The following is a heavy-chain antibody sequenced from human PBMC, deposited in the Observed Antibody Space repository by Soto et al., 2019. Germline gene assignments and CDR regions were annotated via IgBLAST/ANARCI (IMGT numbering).Heavy chain of an antibody. CDR1: EFTFNTYA. Sequence: QAPLVESGGGVVQPGRSLRLSCAASEFTFNTYAMHWVRQAPGKGLEWVAVIAYDGNDKYYADCVKGRFTISRDNSKNALYLQMNTLRPEDTAMYYCARDVGNYVPYYYGMDVWGQGTTVTVSS. CDR3: ARDVGNYVPYYYGMDV. CDR2: IAYDGNDK. V-gene: IGHV3-30*03. J-gene: IGHJ6*02. D-gene: IGHD1-7*01.